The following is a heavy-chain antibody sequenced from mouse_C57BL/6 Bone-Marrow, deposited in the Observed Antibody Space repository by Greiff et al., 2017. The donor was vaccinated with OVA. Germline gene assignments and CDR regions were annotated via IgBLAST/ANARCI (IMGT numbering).Heavy chain of an antibody. V-gene: IGHV5-6*01. CDR2: ISSGGSYT. CDR3: ARQEDFDV. CDR1: GFTFSSYG. J-gene: IGHJ1*03. Sequence: VMLVESGGDLVKPGGSLKLSCAASGFTFSSYGMSWVRQTPDKRLEWVATISSGGSYTYYPDSVKGRFTISRDNAKNTLYLQMSSLKSEDTAMYYCARQEDFDVWGTGTTVTVSS.